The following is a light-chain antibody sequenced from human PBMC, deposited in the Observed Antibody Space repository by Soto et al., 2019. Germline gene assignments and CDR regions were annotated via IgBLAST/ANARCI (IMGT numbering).Light chain of an antibody. CDR3: QQRSNWQGLT. J-gene: IGKJ4*01. CDR1: QSVSSY. Sequence: EIVLTQSPATLSLSPGERATLSCRASQSVSSYLAWYQQKPGQAPRLLIYDASSRATGIPARFSGSGSGTDFTLTISSLEPEDFAVYYCQQRSNWQGLTFGGGTKVDIK. V-gene: IGKV3-11*01. CDR2: DAS.